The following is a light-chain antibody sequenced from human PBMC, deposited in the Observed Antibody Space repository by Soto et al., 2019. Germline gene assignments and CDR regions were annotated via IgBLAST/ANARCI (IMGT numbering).Light chain of an antibody. CDR2: DDN. Sequence: QSVLTQPPSMSAAPGQKVTISCSGSSSNIGSYYVSWYQQLPGTAPKLLIYDDNKRPSGIPDRFSGSKSGTSATLGITGLQTGDEADYYCGTLDDSLSAGVFGGGTKLTVL. CDR3: GTLDDSLSAGV. J-gene: IGLJ2*01. V-gene: IGLV1-51*01. CDR1: SSNIGSYY.